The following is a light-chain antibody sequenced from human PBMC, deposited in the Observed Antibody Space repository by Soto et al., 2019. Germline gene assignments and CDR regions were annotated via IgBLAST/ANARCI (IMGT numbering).Light chain of an antibody. CDR1: QSVFSN. Sequence: EIVMTQSPATLSVSPGERATLSCMASQSVFSNLAWYQQKPGQAPRLLIYGASTRATGIPARFSGSGSGTEFTLTISSLQSEDFAVYYCQQYNNWPPWTFGQGTKVEIK. V-gene: IGKV3-15*01. CDR2: GAS. J-gene: IGKJ1*01. CDR3: QQYNNWPPWT.